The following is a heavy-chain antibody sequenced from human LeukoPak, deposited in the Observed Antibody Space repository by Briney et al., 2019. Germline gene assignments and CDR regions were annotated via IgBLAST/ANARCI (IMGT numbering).Heavy chain of an antibody. V-gene: IGHV4-59*11. CDR2: IYYSGST. CDR3: ARGSGGSSFRFDY. CDR1: GGSISSHY. J-gene: IGHJ4*02. Sequence: PSETLSLTYTVSGGSISSHYWSWIRQPPGKGLEWIGYIYYSGSTNYNPSLKSRVTISVDTSKNQFSLKLSSVTAADTAVYYCARGSGGSSFRFDYWGRGTLVTVSS. D-gene: IGHD6-6*01.